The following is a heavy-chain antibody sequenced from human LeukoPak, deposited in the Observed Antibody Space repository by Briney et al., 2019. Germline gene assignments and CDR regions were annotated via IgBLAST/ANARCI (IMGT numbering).Heavy chain of an antibody. V-gene: IGHV3-23*01. Sequence: GGSLRLSCAASGFTFSSYAMSWVRQAPGKGLEWVSAISGSGGSTYYADSVKGRFTISRDNPKNTLYLQMNSLRAEDTAVYYCAKDRSSSWYYYYYGMDVWGQGTTVTVSS. CDR2: ISGSGGST. D-gene: IGHD6-13*01. J-gene: IGHJ6*02. CDR1: GFTFSSYA. CDR3: AKDRSSSWYYYYYGMDV.